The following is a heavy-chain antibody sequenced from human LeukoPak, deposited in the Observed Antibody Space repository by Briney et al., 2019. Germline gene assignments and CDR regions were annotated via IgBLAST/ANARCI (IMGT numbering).Heavy chain of an antibody. CDR1: GYTFTGYY. CDR2: VDPEDGET. V-gene: IGHV1-69-2*01. J-gene: IGHJ6*03. D-gene: IGHD5-18*01. Sequence: ATVKISCKVSGYTFTGYYMHWVQQAPGKGLEWMGLVDPEDGETIYAEKFQGRVTITADTSTDTAYMELSSLRSEDTAVYYCATEMGDTAMTNYYYYYMDVWGKGTTVTVSS. CDR3: ATEMGDTAMTNYYYYYMDV.